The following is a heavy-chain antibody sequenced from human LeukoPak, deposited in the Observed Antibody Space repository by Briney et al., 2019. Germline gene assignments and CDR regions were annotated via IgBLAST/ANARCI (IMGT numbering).Heavy chain of an antibody. D-gene: IGHD3-10*01. Sequence: ASVKVSCKASGYTFTSYYMHWVRQAPGQGLEWMGIINPSGGSTSYAQKFQGRVTMTRDTSTSTVYMELSSLRSEDPAVYSCASAPGAPPFAYWGQGTLVPVPS. CDR3: ASAPGAPPFAY. CDR1: GYTFTSYY. CDR2: INPSGGST. V-gene: IGHV1-46*01. J-gene: IGHJ4*02.